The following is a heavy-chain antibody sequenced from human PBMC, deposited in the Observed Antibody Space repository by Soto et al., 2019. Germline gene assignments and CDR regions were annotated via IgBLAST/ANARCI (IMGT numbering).Heavy chain of an antibody. CDR3: AKAVAGSHYYYHGLDV. V-gene: IGHV3-9*01. CDR1: GFSFDNYA. D-gene: IGHD6-19*01. J-gene: IGHJ6*02. Sequence: EVQLVESGGDLVPPGRSLRLSCVASGFSFDNYAMHWVRQAPGKGLEWVSGVSWNSGNSGYADSVKGRFTISRDNAKNSLYLQMNSLRAEDTALYYCAKAVAGSHYYYHGLDVWGQGTTVTVSS. CDR2: VSWNSGNS.